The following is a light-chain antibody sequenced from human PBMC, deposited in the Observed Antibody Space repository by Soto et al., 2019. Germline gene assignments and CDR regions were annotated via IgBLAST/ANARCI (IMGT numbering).Light chain of an antibody. CDR2: GAS. CDR1: QSVSSY. Sequence: EIVLTQSPATLSLSPGERATLSCRASQSVSSYLAWYQQKPGQAPRLLISGASSRAAGIPDRFSGSGSGTDFTLTISRLEPEDFALYYCQQYGSSPITFGQGTRLDIK. V-gene: IGKV3-20*01. CDR3: QQYGSSPIT. J-gene: IGKJ5*01.